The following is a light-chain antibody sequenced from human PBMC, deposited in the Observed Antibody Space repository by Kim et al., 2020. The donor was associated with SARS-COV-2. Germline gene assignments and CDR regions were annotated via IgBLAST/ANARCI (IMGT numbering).Light chain of an antibody. Sequence: RKTATIPCTGNSTKFRYEGAAWLQRLRCHPPKLLTYRNNNRPSGISDRFSASRSGNTASLTISGLQPEDETDYYCSAWDSSLSAWLFGGGTQLTVL. J-gene: IGLJ3*02. CDR3: SAWDSSLSAWL. V-gene: IGLV10-54*04. CDR2: RNN. CDR1: STKFRYEG.